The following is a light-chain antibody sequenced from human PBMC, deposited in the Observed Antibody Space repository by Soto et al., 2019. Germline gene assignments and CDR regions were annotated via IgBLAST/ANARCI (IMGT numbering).Light chain of an antibody. CDR3: SSYTTISTYV. CDR1: RSDVGGYNY. CDR2: DVR. Sequence: QSALTQPASVSGSPRQSITISSTGTRSDVGGYNYGSWYQQHPGKAPKLMIYDVRKRPSGVSNRFSGSKSVNTASLTISGLQAEDEADYYCSSYTTISTYVFGTGTKVTVL. J-gene: IGLJ1*01. V-gene: IGLV2-14*01.